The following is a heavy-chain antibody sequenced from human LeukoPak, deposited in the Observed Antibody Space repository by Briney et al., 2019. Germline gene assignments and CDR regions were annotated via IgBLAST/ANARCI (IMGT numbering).Heavy chain of an antibody. D-gene: IGHD3-22*01. J-gene: IGHJ4*02. CDR2: ISSSGLYI. CDR3: ATLRRSTYYYDSTDYYEDC. CDR1: GFAVSDYY. Sequence: GGSLRLSCAASGFAVSDYYMNWVRQAPGKGLEWVSSISSSGLYIYYADSLKGRFTISRDNAKSSLYLQMNSLRAEDTAVYYCATLRRSTYYYDSTDYYEDCWGQGTLVTVSS. V-gene: IGHV3-21*01.